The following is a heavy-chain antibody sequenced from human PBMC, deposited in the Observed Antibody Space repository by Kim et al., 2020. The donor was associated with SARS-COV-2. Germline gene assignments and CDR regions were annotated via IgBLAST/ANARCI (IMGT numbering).Heavy chain of an antibody. CDR1: GFTFSSYG. Sequence: GGSLRLSCAASGFTFSSYGMHWVRQAPGKGLEWVAVISYDGSNKYYADSVKGRFTISRDNSKNTLYLQMNSLRAEDTAVYYCAKDSARYCSSTSCYGQGDAFDICGQGTMVTVSS. J-gene: IGHJ3*02. V-gene: IGHV3-30*18. CDR3: AKDSARYCSSTSCYGQGDAFDI. CDR2: ISYDGSNK. D-gene: IGHD2-2*01.